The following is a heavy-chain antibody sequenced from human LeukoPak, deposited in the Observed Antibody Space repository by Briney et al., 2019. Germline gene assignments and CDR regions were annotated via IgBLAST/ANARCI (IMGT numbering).Heavy chain of an antibody. CDR3: AELGITMIGGV. V-gene: IGHV3-48*03. J-gene: IGHJ6*04. CDR2: ISSSGSTI. D-gene: IGHD3-10*02. CDR1: GFTFSSYE. Sequence: GGSLRLSCAASGFTFSSYEMNWVRQAPGKGLEWVLYISSSGSTIYYADSVKGRFTISRDNAKSSLYLQMDSLRAEDTAVYYCAELGITMIGGVWGKGTTVTISS.